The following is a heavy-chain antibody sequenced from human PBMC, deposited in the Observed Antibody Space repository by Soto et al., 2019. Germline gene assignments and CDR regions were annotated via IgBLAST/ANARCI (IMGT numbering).Heavy chain of an antibody. D-gene: IGHD2-15*01. CDR2: INHSGST. CDR3: ARGLVYGSAGAGRCVDY. J-gene: IGHJ4*02. V-gene: IGHV4-34*01. CDR1: GGSFSGYY. Sequence: SETLSLTCAVYGGSFSGYYCSWIRQPPWKGLEWIGEINHSGSTNYNPSLKSRVTISVDTSKNQFSLKLSSVTAADTAVYYCARGLVYGSAGAGRCVDYWGQGTLVTVSS.